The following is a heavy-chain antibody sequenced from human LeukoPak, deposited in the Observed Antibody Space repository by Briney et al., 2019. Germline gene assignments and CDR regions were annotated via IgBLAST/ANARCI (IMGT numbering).Heavy chain of an antibody. Sequence: PGESLKISCKGSGYSFTSYWIGWVRQMPGKGLEWMGIIYPGDSDTRYGPSFQGQVTISADKSISTAYLQWSSLKASDTAMYYCARRGIAAAGTNWFDPWGQGTLVTVSS. V-gene: IGHV5-51*03. D-gene: IGHD6-13*01. CDR2: IYPGDSDT. J-gene: IGHJ5*02. CDR1: GYSFTSYW. CDR3: ARRGIAAAGTNWFDP.